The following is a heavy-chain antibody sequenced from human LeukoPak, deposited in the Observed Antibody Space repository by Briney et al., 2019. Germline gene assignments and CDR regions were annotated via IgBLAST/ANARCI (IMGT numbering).Heavy chain of an antibody. V-gene: IGHV1-2*02. CDR1: GYTFTGYY. J-gene: IGHJ6*03. CDR2: INPNSGGT. Sequence: ASVKVSCKASGYTFTGYYMHWVRQAPGQGLEWMGWINPNSGGTNYAQKFQGRVTMTRDTSISTAYMELSRLRSDDTAVYYRARVWGGYSSGWDMDVWGKGTTVTISS. CDR3: ARVWGGYSSGWDMDV. D-gene: IGHD6-19*01.